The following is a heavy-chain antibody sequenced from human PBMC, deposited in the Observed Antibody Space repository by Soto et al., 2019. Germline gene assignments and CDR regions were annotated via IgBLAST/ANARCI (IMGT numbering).Heavy chain of an antibody. CDR2: IYWDDSK. CDR1: GFSLPTDRVG. J-gene: IGHJ4*02. CDR3: AHAYRGRSLY. V-gene: IGHV2-5*02. Sequence: QITLKESGPTLVKPTQTITLTCTFSGFSLPTDRVGVGWIRQPPGKALEWLAVIYWDDSKTYRPSLKSRLTITKDTSKNQVAPTMTDMDPVDTATYYCAHAYRGRSLYWGPGTLVTVSS. D-gene: IGHD1-26*01.